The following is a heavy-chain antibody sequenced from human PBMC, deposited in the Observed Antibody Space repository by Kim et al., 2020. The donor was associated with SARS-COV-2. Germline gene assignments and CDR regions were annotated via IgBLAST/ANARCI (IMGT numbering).Heavy chain of an antibody. D-gene: IGHD3-10*01. J-gene: IGHJ6*02. CDR2: ISGSGGST. Sequence: GGSLRLSCAASGFTFSSYAMSWVRQAPGKGLEWVSAISGSGGSTYYADSVKGRFTISRDNSKNTLYLQMNSLRAEDTAVYYCAKDRGGAWGDYYYGMDVWGQGTTVTVSS. CDR1: GFTFSSYA. CDR3: AKDRGGAWGDYYYGMDV. V-gene: IGHV3-23*01.